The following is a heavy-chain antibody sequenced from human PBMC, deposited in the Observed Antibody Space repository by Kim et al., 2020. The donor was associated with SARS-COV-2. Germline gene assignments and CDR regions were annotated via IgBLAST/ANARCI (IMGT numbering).Heavy chain of an antibody. CDR1: GFTFSSYG. CDR2: IWYDGSNK. J-gene: IGHJ4*02. Sequence: GGSLRLSCAASGFTFSSYGMHWVRQAPGKGLEWVAVIWYDGSNKYYADSVKGRFTISRDNSKNTLYLQMNSLRAEDTAVYYCARDGGTSPKIYYFDYWGQGTLVTVSS. D-gene: IGHD3-16*01. CDR3: ARDGGTSPKIYYFDY. V-gene: IGHV3-33*01.